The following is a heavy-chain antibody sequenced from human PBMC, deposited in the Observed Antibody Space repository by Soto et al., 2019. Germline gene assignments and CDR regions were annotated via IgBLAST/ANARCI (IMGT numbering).Heavy chain of an antibody. Sequence: EVQLVESGGGLVQPGGSLRLSCAASGFTFSTYSVTWVRQPPGKGLEWISSIRSSSGTVYYADSVKGRFTISRDNAKNSLYLHMNSVRDEDTAVYYCARDAGTGYYYGMDVWGQGTTVTVSS. D-gene: IGHD3-10*01. CDR1: GFTFSTYS. J-gene: IGHJ6*02. V-gene: IGHV3-48*02. CDR3: ARDAGTGYYYGMDV. CDR2: IRSSSGTV.